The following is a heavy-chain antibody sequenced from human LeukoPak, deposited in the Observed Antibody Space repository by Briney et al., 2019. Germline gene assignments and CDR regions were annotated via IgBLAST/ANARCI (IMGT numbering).Heavy chain of an antibody. CDR1: GYTFTSYG. CDR3: AREPRGSSGYFTYYYYGMDV. CDR2: ISAYNGNT. J-gene: IGHJ6*02. D-gene: IGHD3-22*01. V-gene: IGHV1-18*01. Sequence: GASVKVSCKASGYTFTSYGISWVRQAPGQGLEWMGWISAYNGNTNYAQKLQGRVTMTTGTSTSTAYMELRSLRSDDTAVYYCAREPRGSSGYFTYYYYGMDVWGQGTTVIVSS.